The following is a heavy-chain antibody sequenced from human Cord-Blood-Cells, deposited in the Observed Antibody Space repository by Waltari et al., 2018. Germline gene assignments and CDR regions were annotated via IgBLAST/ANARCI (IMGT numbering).Heavy chain of an antibody. V-gene: IGHV3-53*01. CDR3: ARDGHCGGDCYAFDI. CDR2: IYSGGST. J-gene: IGHJ3*02. D-gene: IGHD2-21*02. Sequence: ELQLLESGGGWIQPGGSLRLPCAASGFTVRSNYMSWVRQPPGKGLEWVSVIYSGGSTYNADSVKGRFTMSRDNATNTLYLQMSSLRAEETAVYYCARDGHCGGDCYAFDIWGQGTMVTVSS. CDR1: GFTVRSNY.